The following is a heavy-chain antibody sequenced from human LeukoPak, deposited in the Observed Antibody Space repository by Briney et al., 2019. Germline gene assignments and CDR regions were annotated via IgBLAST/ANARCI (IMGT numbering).Heavy chain of an antibody. CDR3: ARLYYYDSSGLGDY. D-gene: IGHD3-22*01. CDR1: GFTFSSYA. Sequence: GGSLRLSCAASGFTFSSYAMSWVRQAPGKGPEWVSAISGSGGSTYYADSVKGRFTISRDNAKNSLYLQMNSLRAEDTALYYCARLYYYDSSGLGDYWGQGTLVTVSS. V-gene: IGHV3-23*01. CDR2: ISGSGGST. J-gene: IGHJ4*02.